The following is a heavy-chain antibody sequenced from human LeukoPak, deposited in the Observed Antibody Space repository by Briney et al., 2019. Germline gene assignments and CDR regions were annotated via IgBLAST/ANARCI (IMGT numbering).Heavy chain of an antibody. J-gene: IGHJ2*01. V-gene: IGHV4-38-2*02. CDR3: ATDFAWSYYDSRYWYFDL. D-gene: IGHD3-22*01. CDR2: IYHSGST. Sequence: SETLSLTCTVSGYSISSGYYWGWIRQPPGKGLEWIGSIYHSGSTYYNPSLKSRVTISVDTSKNQFSLKLSSVTAADTAVYYCATDFAWSYYDSRYWYFDLWGRGTLVTVSS. CDR1: GYSISSGYY.